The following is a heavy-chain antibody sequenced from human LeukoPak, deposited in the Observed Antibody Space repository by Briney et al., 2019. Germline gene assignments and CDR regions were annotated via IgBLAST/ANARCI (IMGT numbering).Heavy chain of an antibody. CDR3: TRHGGYYDSSGSHFDY. CDR1: GFTFSGSA. D-gene: IGHD3-22*01. CDR2: IRSKANSYAT. V-gene: IGHV3-73*01. J-gene: IGHJ4*02. Sequence: PGGSLKLSCAASGFTFSGSAMHWVRQASGKGLEWVGRIRSKANSYATACAASVKGRFTISRDDSKNTAYLQMNSLKTEDTAVYYCTRHGGYYDSSGSHFDYWGQGTLVTVSS.